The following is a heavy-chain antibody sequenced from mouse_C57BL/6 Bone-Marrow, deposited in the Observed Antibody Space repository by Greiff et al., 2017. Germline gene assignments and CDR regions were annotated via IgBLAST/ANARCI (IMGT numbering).Heavy chain of an antibody. Sequence: QVQLQQPGAELVKPGASVKLSCKASGYTFTSYWMQWVKQRPGQGLEWIGELAPSDSYTNSNQKFTGKATLTVDTSSSTAYMQLSSLTSEDAAVYYCARGYGSSYVLAYWGQGTLVTVSA. V-gene: IGHV1-50*01. J-gene: IGHJ3*01. D-gene: IGHD1-1*01. CDR2: LAPSDSYT. CDR3: ARGYGSSYVLAY. CDR1: GYTFTSYW.